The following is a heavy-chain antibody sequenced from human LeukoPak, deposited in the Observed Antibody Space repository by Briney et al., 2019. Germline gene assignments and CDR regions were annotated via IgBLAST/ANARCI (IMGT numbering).Heavy chain of an antibody. Sequence: GESLKISCAASGFTFSSYGMHWVRQAPGKGLEWVAFIRYDGSNKYYADSVKGRFTISRDNSKNTLYLQMNSLRAEDTAVYYCAKVSHYYDSSGYVDYWGQGTLVTVSS. CDR1: GFTFSSYG. J-gene: IGHJ4*02. CDR3: AKVSHYYDSSGYVDY. V-gene: IGHV3-30*02. D-gene: IGHD3-22*01. CDR2: IRYDGSNK.